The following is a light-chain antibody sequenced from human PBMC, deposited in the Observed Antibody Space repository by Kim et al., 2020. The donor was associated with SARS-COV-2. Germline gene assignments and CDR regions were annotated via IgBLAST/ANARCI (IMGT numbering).Light chain of an antibody. CDR2: KAS. CDR3: QQYNTNPLT. Sequence: DIQMTQSPSTLSTSVGDRVTITCWASQSISNWLAWYQKKPGKAPKLLIYKASNLQSGVPSRLSGSGSGTEFSLTISSLQPDDFATYYCQQYNTNPLTFGRVTKVDIK. V-gene: IGKV1-5*03. J-gene: IGKJ4*01. CDR1: QSISNW.